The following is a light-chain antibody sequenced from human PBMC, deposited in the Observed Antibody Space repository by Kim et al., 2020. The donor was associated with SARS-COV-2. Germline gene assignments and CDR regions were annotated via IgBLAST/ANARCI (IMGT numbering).Light chain of an antibody. CDR2: QDK. J-gene: IGLJ2*01. Sequence: DRYVSWYHRNPGQSPVLPIYQDKKRPSGIPERFSGSNSGTTATLTISGTQAVDEADYYCQVWDDATYVVFGGGTQLTVL. CDR1: DRY. CDR3: QVWDDATYVV. V-gene: IGLV3-1*01.